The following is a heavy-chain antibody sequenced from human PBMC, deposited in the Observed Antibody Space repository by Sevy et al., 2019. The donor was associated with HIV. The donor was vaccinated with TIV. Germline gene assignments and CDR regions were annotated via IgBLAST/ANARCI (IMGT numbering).Heavy chain of an antibody. CDR1: GGTFSSYA. V-gene: IGHV1-69*13. CDR3: ARDSRVKFDP. Sequence: ASVKVSCKASGGTFSSYAISWVRQAPGQGLEWMGGIIPIFGTANYSQKFQGRVTITADESTSTAYMELSSLRSEDTAVYYCARDSRVKFDPWGQGTLVTVSS. J-gene: IGHJ5*02. CDR2: IIPIFGTA. D-gene: IGHD3-22*01.